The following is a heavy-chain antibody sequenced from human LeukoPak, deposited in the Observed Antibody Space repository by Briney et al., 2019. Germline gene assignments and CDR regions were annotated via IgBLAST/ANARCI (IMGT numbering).Heavy chain of an antibody. Sequence: SETLSLTCTVSGGSISSYYWSWIRQPPGKGLEWIGYIYYSGSTNYNPSLKSRVTISVDTSKNQFSLKLSSVTAADTAVYYCAKPWWYGSGKVLSGAFDIWGQGTMVTVSS. D-gene: IGHD3-10*01. CDR1: GGSISSYY. CDR2: IYYSGST. V-gene: IGHV4-59*01. CDR3: AKPWWYGSGKVLSGAFDI. J-gene: IGHJ3*02.